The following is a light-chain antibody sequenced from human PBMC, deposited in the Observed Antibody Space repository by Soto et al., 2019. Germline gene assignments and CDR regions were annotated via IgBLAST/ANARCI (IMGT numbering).Light chain of an antibody. J-gene: IGLJ1*01. Sequence: QSGLTQPPSGSGSPGQSVTISCTGTSSDIRAYIYVSWYQQHPGKAPKLMISEVSRRPSGVPERFSGSKSGNTASLTVSGLQADDEAYFLCSSYAGSNNFVFGTGTKVTVL. CDR3: SSYAGSNNFV. CDR1: SSDIRAYIY. V-gene: IGLV2-8*01. CDR2: EVS.